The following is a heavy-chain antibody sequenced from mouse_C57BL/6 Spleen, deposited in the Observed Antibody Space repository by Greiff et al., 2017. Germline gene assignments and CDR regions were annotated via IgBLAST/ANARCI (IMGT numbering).Heavy chain of an antibody. CDR1: GYTFTDYN. J-gene: IGHJ2*01. D-gene: IGHD2-1*01. CDR3: AKVYGNSYYFDD. Sequence: EVQLQQSGPELVKPGASVKMSCKASGYTFTDYNMHWVKQSHGKSLEWIGYINPNNGGTSYNQKFKGKATLTVNKSSSTAYMELRSLTSEDSAVYYCAKVYGNSYYFDDWGQGTTLTVSS. V-gene: IGHV1-22*01. CDR2: INPNNGGT.